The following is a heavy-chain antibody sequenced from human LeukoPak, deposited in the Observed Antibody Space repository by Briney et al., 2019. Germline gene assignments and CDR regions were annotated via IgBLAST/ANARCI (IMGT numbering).Heavy chain of an antibody. CDR2: INSDGSST. V-gene: IGHV3-74*01. D-gene: IGHD1-26*01. CDR1: GFTFNSYW. J-gene: IGHJ4*02. CDR3: ARDGSGSGSYYPFDY. Sequence: GGSLRLSCAASGFTFNSYWMHWVRQAPGKGLVWVSRINSDGSSTSYADSVKGRFTISRDNAKNTLYLQMNSLRAEDTAVYYCARDGSGSGSYYPFDYWGQGTLVTVSS.